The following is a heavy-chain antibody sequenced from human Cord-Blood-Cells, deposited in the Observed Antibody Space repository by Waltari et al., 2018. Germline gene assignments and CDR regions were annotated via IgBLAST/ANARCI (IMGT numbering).Heavy chain of an antibody. CDR2: INHSGST. J-gene: IGHJ6*02. V-gene: IGHV4-34*01. D-gene: IGHD3-22*01. CDR3: ARVRVVGSGYYYYYYGMDV. Sequence: QVQLQQWGAGLLKPSATLSLICAVYGGSFSGYYWSWIRQPPGTGLEWIGEINHSGSTNYNPSLKSRVTISVDTSKNQFSLKLSSVTAADTAVYYCARVRVVGSGYYYYYYGMDVWGQGTTVTVSS. CDR1: GGSFSGYY.